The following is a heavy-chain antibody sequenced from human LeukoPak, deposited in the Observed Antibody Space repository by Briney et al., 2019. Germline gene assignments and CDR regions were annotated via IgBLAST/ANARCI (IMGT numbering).Heavy chain of an antibody. J-gene: IGHJ4*02. Sequence: PGGSLRLSCTASGFTFSGYWMNWVRQAPGKGLVWVSRIGSDGGSTTYADSVKGRITISRDNAKNTLYLQMTSLRAEDTAVYYCARGGSGNFYYWGQGTLVTVSS. CDR3: ARGGSGNFYY. CDR1: GFTFSGYW. V-gene: IGHV3-74*03. CDR2: IGSDGGST. D-gene: IGHD1-26*01.